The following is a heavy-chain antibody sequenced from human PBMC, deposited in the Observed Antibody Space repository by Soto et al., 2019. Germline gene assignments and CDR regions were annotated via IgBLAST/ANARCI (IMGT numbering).Heavy chain of an antibody. CDR3: ARDGYSSSEPIDY. CDR1: GFTFSSYS. Sequence: GWSLRLSCAASGFTFSSYSMNWVRQAPGKGLEWVSSISSSSSYIYYADSVKGRFTISRDNAKNSLYLQMNSLRAEDTAVYYCARDGYSSSEPIDYWGQGILGTLSS. D-gene: IGHD6-6*01. V-gene: IGHV3-21*01. CDR2: ISSSSSYI. J-gene: IGHJ4*02.